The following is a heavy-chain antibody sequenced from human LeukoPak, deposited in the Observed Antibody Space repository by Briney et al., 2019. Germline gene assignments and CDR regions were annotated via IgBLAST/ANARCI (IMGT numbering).Heavy chain of an antibody. J-gene: IGHJ4*02. V-gene: IGHV3-30*02. Sequence: PGGSLRLSCAASGFTFSSYGMHWVRQAPGKGLEWVAFIRYDGSNKYYADSVKGRFTISRDNSKNTLYLQMNSLRTEDTAVYHCANLNGGNSASLDYWGQGTLVTVSS. D-gene: IGHD4-23*01. CDR2: IRYDGSNK. CDR1: GFTFSSYG. CDR3: ANLNGGNSASLDY.